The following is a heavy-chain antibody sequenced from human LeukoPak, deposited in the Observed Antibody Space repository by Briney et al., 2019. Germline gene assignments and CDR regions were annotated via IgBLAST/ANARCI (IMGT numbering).Heavy chain of an antibody. CDR1: GYTFTSYG. CDR3: ATYTQSGAQGISDY. J-gene: IGHJ4*02. Sequence: GASVKVSCKASGYTFTSYGISWVRQAPGQGLEWMGWISAYNGNTNYAQKLQGRVTMTTDTSTSTVYMELSSLRFEDTAVYYCATYTQSGAQGISDYWGQGTLVTVSS. D-gene: IGHD3-10*01. CDR2: ISAYNGNT. V-gene: IGHV1-18*01.